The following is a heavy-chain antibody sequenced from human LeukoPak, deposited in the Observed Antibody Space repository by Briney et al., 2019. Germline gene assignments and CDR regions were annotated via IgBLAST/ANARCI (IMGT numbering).Heavy chain of an antibody. CDR3: ARQFRDSSGYYSYYFDY. CDR2: IYPGDSDT. Sequence: GESLKISCKGSGYSFTSYWIGWVRQMPGRGLEWMGIIYPGDSDTRYSPSFQGQVTISADKSISTAYLQRSSLKASDTAMYYCARQFRDSSGYYSYYFDYWGQGTLVTVSS. V-gene: IGHV5-51*01. D-gene: IGHD3-22*01. CDR1: GYSFTSYW. J-gene: IGHJ4*02.